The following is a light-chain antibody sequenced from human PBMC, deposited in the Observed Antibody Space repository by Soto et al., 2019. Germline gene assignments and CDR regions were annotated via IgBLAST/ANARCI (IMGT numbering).Light chain of an antibody. Sequence: EILMTQSPATLSVSPGARATLSCRASQSVSSNLAWYQHKPGQAPRLLIYGASPRATGIPGRFSGSGSGTVFTLTISSLQSEDFGVYYCQQYNKWPWTFGRGTRLEIK. CDR1: QSVSSN. CDR3: QQYNKWPWT. J-gene: IGKJ5*01. V-gene: IGKV3-15*01. CDR2: GAS.